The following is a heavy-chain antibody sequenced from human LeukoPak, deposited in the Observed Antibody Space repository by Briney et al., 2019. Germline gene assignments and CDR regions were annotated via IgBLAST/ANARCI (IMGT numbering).Heavy chain of an antibody. J-gene: IGHJ4*02. D-gene: IGHD4-17*01. V-gene: IGHV1-2*02. Sequence: ASVKVSCKASGYTFTTYHLHWVRQAPGQGLEWRGGINPDNGGTTSAHKFQGRVTMTRDTSISTAYMELNRLRSDDTALYYCAREMSATVTPFDYWGQGTLVTVSS. CDR2: INPDNGGT. CDR3: AREMSATVTPFDY. CDR1: GYTFTTYH.